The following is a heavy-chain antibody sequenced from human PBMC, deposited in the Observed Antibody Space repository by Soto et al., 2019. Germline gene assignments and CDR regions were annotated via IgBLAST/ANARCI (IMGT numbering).Heavy chain of an antibody. V-gene: IGHV1-2*02. CDR3: ARVPEPRGYWYFDL. J-gene: IGHJ2*01. CDR2: INPNSGGT. CDR1: GYTFTGYY. Sequence: QVQLVQSGAEVKKPGPSVKVSCKASGYTFTGYYMHWVRQAPGQGLEWMGWINPNSGGTNYAQKFQGRVTMTMDTSISTAYMELSRLRSDDTAVYYCARVPEPRGYWYFDLWGRGTLVTVSS.